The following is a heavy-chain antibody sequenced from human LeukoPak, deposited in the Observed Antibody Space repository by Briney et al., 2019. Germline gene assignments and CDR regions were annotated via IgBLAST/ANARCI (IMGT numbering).Heavy chain of an antibody. CDR2: ISSDGSIT. CDR1: GFTFTTYW. D-gene: IGHD5-18*01. CDR3: ARDAVDAANAV. Sequence: PGGSLSFSCAASGFTFTTYWMHWVRQAPGKGLVWVSHISSDGSITSYADSVKGGFTISRDNGKNTLYLQMNSLRAEDTAVYYCARDAVDAANAVWGQGTTVTVSS. V-gene: IGHV3-74*01. J-gene: IGHJ6*02.